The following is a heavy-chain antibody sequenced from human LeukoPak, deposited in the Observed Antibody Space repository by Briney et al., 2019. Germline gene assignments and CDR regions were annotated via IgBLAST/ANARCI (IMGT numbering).Heavy chain of an antibody. CDR3: ARAVAAAGDIDY. Sequence: GGSLRLSCAASGFTFSSYAMSWVRQAPGKGLEWVSAISGSGGSTYYADSVKGRFTISRDNAKNSLYLQMNSLRAEDTAVYYCARAVAAAGDIDYWGQGTLVTVSS. CDR1: GFTFSSYA. D-gene: IGHD6-13*01. V-gene: IGHV3-23*01. CDR2: ISGSGGST. J-gene: IGHJ4*02.